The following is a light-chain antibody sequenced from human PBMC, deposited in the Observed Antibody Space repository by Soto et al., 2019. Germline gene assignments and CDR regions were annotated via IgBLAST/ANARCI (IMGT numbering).Light chain of an antibody. CDR3: MQSTQLPWT. Sequence: IVLTQTPLSLSVTPGQPASISCRSSESLLHGAGNTDLYWYLQRPGQPPHLLIYQVSKRFSGVPDRFSGSGSGTDFTLSISRVESEDVGVYYCMQSTQLPWTFGQGTKLETK. J-gene: IGKJ1*01. V-gene: IGKV2D-29*01. CDR1: ESLLHGAGNTD. CDR2: QVS.